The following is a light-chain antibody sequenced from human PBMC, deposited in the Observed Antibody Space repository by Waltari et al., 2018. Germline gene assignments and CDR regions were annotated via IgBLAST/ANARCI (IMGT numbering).Light chain of an antibody. CDR2: GAS. CDR1: QSVTSNY. V-gene: IGKV3-20*01. J-gene: IGKJ2*01. CDR3: QHYGSSPET. Sequence: EIVLTQSPGTLSLSPGARATLSCRARQSVTSNYLAWYQQKPGQAPRLLIYGASSRATDIPGRFSGSGSGTDFTLTISRLEPEDFAVYYCQHYGSSPETFGQGTKLEIK.